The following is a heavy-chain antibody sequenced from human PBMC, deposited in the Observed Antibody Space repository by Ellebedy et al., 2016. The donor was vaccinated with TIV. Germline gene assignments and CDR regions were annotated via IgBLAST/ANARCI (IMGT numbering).Heavy chain of an antibody. J-gene: IGHJ4*02. V-gene: IGHV3-66*01. CDR3: AREWATVTIRSVPGLDY. CDR2: IYSGGST. Sequence: GESLKISCAASGFTVSSNYMSWVRQAPGKGLEWVSVIYSGGSTYYADSVKGRFTISRDNAKNSLYLQMNSLRAEDTAVYYCAREWATVTIRSVPGLDYWGQGTLVTVSS. D-gene: IGHD4-17*01. CDR1: GFTVSSNY.